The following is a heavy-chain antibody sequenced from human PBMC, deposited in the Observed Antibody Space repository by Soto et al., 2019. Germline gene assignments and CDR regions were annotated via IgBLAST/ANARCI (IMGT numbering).Heavy chain of an antibody. D-gene: IGHD1-26*01. V-gene: IGHV3-23*04. Sequence: VQLVESGGDLVQPGGSLRLSCAASGFNFNNYTMSWVRQVPGKGLEWVSGINGGNGPTYYADSVKGRFTISRDNSRNTQYLQMNSLRAEDTDIYYCAKDMRLDGFWDIDSWGQGTLVTVSS. CDR2: INGGNGPT. J-gene: IGHJ4*02. CDR1: GFNFNNYT. CDR3: AKDMRLDGFWDIDS.